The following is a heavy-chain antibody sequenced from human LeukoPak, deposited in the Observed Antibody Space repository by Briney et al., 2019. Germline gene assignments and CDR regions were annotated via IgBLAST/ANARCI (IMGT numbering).Heavy chain of an antibody. D-gene: IGHD6-6*01. CDR2: IGTADDT. V-gene: IGHV3-13*01. CDR3: AKGTVVGSSSSGAGY. CDR1: GFTFSRYD. Sequence: GGSLRLSCAASGFTFSRYDMHWVRQAPGKGLEWVSAIGTADDTYYGDSVKGRFTISRGNAKSSLYLQMDTLRAGDTAVYYCAKGTVVGSSSSGAGYWGQGTLVTVSS. J-gene: IGHJ4*02.